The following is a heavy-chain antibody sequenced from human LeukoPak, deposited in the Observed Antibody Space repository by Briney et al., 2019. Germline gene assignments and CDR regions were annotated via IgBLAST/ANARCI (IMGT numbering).Heavy chain of an antibody. J-gene: IGHJ4*02. CDR3: EVQLYGSGSYPNDY. Sequence: GASVKVSCKASGYTFTGYYMHWERQAPGQGLEWMGGIIPIFGTANYAQKFQGRVTITADESTSTAYMELSSLRSEDTAVYYCEVQLYGSGSYPNDYWGQGTLVTVSS. D-gene: IGHD3-10*01. V-gene: IGHV1-69*13. CDR1: GYTFTGYY. CDR2: IIPIFGTA.